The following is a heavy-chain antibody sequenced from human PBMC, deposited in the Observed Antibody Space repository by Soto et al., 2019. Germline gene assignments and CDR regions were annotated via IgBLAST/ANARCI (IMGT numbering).Heavy chain of an antibody. CDR1: GGSISSGDYY. V-gene: IGHV4-30-4*01. J-gene: IGHJ4*02. CDR3: ARTNFMTTGGGADY. D-gene: IGHD4-17*01. Sequence: QVQLQESGPGLVKPSQTLSLTCTVSGGSISSGDYYWSWIRQPPGKGLEWIGYIYYSGSTYYNPSLKSRVTISVDTSKTQFSLKLSSVTAADTAVHYCARTNFMTTGGGADYWGQGTLVTVSS. CDR2: IYYSGST.